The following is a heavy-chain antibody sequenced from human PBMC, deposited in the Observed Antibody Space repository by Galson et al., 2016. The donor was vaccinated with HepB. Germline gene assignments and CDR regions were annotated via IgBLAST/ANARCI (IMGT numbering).Heavy chain of an antibody. D-gene: IGHD3-3*01. CDR1: GFTLGGYW. V-gene: IGHV3-7*03. Sequence: SLRLSCAASGFTLGGYWMNWVRQAPGKGLEWVAIIKEDGSEKYYVDSVRGRFTISRDNAKNSLSLQMNSLRAEDTAVYYCARGSGFLIDYWGQGTPVIVSS. CDR2: IKEDGSEK. J-gene: IGHJ4*02. CDR3: ARGSGFLIDY.